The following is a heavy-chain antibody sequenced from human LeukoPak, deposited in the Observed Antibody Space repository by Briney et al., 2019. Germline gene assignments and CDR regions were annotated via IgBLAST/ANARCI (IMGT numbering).Heavy chain of an antibody. V-gene: IGHV3-11*06. Sequence: GGSLRLSCAASGFTFGHYDMSWIRQAPGKGLEWVSYISSSSSYTNYADSVKGRFTISRDNAKNSLYPQMNRLRAEDTAVYYCARYGGYGGNAALDYCGQGTLVTVSS. D-gene: IGHD4-23*01. CDR1: GFTFGHYD. CDR2: ISSSSSYT. J-gene: IGHJ4*02. CDR3: ARYGGYGGNAALDY.